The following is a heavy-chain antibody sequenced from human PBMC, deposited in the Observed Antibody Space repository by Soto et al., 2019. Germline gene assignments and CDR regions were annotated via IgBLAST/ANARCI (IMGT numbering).Heavy chain of an antibody. CDR3: ASSFPRLESEEVGGMDV. Sequence: QVQLQESGPGLVKPSQTLSLTCTVSGGSISSGGYYWSWIRQHPGKGLEWIGYIYYSGSTYYNPSHKSRVTISVDTSKNQFSLKLSSVTAADTAVYYCASSFPRLESEEVGGMDVWGQGTTVTVSS. J-gene: IGHJ6*02. CDR2: IYYSGST. D-gene: IGHD1-1*01. CDR1: GGSISSGGYY. V-gene: IGHV4-31*03.